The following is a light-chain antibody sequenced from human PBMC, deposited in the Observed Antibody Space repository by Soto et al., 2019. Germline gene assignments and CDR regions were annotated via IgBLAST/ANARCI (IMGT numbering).Light chain of an antibody. CDR1: QSVSSN. CDR2: GAS. Sequence: EIVLAQSPGTLSLSPGGRATLACRASQSVSSNLAWYQQKPGQAPRLLIYGASTRATGIPARFSGSGSGTEFTLTISSLQSEDLAVYYCQQYNNWPRTFGQGTKVDIK. V-gene: IGKV3-15*01. CDR3: QQYNNWPRT. J-gene: IGKJ1*01.